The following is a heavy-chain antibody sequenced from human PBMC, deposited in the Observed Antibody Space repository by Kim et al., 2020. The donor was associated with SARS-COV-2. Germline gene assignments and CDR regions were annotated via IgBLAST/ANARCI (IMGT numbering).Heavy chain of an antibody. Sequence: TPSLQSRVTLSVDTSKNPCSLQLSSVTAADTAVYYCARAGGGTSQYYFDSWGQGTLVTVSS. CDR3: ARAGGGTSQYYFDS. J-gene: IGHJ4*02. D-gene: IGHD3-16*01. V-gene: IGHV4-34*01.